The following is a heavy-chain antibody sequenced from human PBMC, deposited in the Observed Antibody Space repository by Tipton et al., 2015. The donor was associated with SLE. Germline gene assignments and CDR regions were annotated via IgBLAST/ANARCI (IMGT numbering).Heavy chain of an antibody. V-gene: IGHV4-38-2*02. Sequence: TLSLTCTVSGYSISSGYYWGWIRQPPGKGLEWIGSIYHSGSTYYNPSLKSRVTISVDTSKNQFSLKLSSVTAADTAVYYCASRGTKGYNWFDPWGQGTLVTVSS. CDR3: ASRGTKGYNWFDP. D-gene: IGHD1-26*01. J-gene: IGHJ5*02. CDR1: GYSISSGYY. CDR2: IYHSGST.